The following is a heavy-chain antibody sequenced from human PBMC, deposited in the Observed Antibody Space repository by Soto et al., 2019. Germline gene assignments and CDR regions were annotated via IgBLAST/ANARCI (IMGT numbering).Heavy chain of an antibody. CDR1: GDSVSSNSAA. J-gene: IGHJ6*02. Sequence: SQTLSLTCAISGDSVSSNSAAWNWIRQSPSRGLEWLGRTYYRSKWYNDYAVSVKSRITINPDTSKNQFSLQLNSVTPEDTAVYYCARDSPGPIQLWPPPGAYYYYYGMDVWGQEXTLTIYS. D-gene: IGHD5-18*01. CDR2: TYYRSKWYN. V-gene: IGHV6-1*01. CDR3: ARDSPGPIQLWPPPGAYYYYYGMDV.